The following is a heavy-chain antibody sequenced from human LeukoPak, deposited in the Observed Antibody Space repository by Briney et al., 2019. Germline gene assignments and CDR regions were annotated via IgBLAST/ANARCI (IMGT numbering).Heavy chain of an antibody. V-gene: IGHV4-30-2*01. D-gene: IGHD3-3*01. J-gene: IGHJ3*02. CDR3: ARDLRATIFGVVTDAFDI. Sequence: KPSETLSLTCTVSGGSISSGGYYWSWIRQPPGKGLEWIGYIYHSGSTYYNPSLKSRVTISVDRSKNQFSLKLSSVTAADTAVYYCARDLRATIFGVVTDAFDIWGQGTMVTVSS. CDR2: IYHSGST. CDR1: GGSISSGGYY.